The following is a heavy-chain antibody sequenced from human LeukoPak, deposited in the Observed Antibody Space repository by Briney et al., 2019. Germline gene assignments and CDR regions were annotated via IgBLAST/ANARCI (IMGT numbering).Heavy chain of an antibody. J-gene: IGHJ4*02. CDR1: GFTVSINS. D-gene: IGHD4-17*01. CDR2: IYSGGNT. Sequence: GGSLGLSCTVSGFTVSINSMSWVRQAPGKGLEGVSFIYSGGNTHYSDSVKGRFTISRDNSKNTLYLQMNSLRAEDTAVYYCARRAGEYSHPYDYWGQGTLVTVSS. CDR3: ARRAGEYSHPYDY. V-gene: IGHV3-53*01.